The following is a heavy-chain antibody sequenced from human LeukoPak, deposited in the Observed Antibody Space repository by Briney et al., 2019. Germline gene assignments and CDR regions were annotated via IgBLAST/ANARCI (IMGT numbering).Heavy chain of an antibody. V-gene: IGHV3-7*01. CDR2: IKQDGSEK. CDR1: GFTFGSYW. Sequence: PGGSLRLSCAASGFTFGSYWMTWVRQAPGKGLEWVANIKQDGSEKYYVDSLKGRFTIPRDNAKNSLYLQMNSLRAEDTAVYYCARGRTYSPSRGYGRYMDVWGKGTTVTVSS. CDR3: ARGRTYSPSRGYGRYMDV. D-gene: IGHD5-18*01. J-gene: IGHJ6*03.